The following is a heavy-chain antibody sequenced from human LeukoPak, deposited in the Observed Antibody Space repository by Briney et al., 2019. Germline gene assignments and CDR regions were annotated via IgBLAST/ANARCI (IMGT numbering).Heavy chain of an antibody. CDR2: IYPGDSDT. Sequence: GESLKISCKGSGYSFPSYWIGWVRQMPGKGLRWLGIIYPGDSDTRYSPSFQGQVTISADKSISTAYLQWSSLKASDTAMYYCARGYSGYYYYYGMDVWGQGTTVTVSS. D-gene: IGHD5-12*01. CDR3: ARGYSGYYYYYGMDV. CDR1: GYSFPSYW. V-gene: IGHV5-51*01. J-gene: IGHJ6*02.